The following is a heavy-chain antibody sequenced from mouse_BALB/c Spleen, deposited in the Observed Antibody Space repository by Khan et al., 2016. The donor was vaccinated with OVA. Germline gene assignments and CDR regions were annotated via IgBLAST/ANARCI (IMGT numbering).Heavy chain of an antibody. D-gene: IGHD2-12*01. CDR1: SFTTSSYG. CDR2: IDSNGGST. V-gene: IGHV5-6-3*01. J-gene: IGHJ2*01. CDR3: ERSAI. Sequence: VVLVEAGGGIVQPGGSLKRSCSASSFTTSSYGLSSVCQTPVKGIELVATIDSNGGSTDYPDSVKRRCTFSGDNATNTLYLLMLNLKAEDTGMYYCERSAIWGQGTTLTVSS.